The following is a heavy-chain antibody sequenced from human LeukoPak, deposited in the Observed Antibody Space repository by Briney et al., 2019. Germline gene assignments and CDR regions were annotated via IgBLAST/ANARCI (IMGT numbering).Heavy chain of an antibody. J-gene: IGHJ4*02. D-gene: IGHD3-10*01. V-gene: IGHV4-34*01. CDR1: GGSFSGYY. CDR3: ARGVYYYGSGSQHYYFDY. CDR2: INHSGST. Sequence: SETLSLTCAVYGGSFSGYYWSWIRQPPGKGLEWIGEINHSGSTNYNPSLKSRVTISVDTSKNQFSLNLTSVTAADTAVYYCARGVYYYGSGSQHYYFDYWGQGTLVTVSS.